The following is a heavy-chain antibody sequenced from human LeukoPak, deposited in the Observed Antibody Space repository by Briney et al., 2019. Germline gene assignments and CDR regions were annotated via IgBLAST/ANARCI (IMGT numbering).Heavy chain of an antibody. J-gene: IGHJ3*02. CDR1: GGSISSGSYY. CDR2: IYTSGST. D-gene: IGHD2-2*01. Sequence: PSETLSLTCTVSGGSISSGSYYWSWIRQLAGKGLEWIGRIYTSGSTNYNPSLKSRVTISVDTSKNQFSLKLSSVTAADTAVYYCARECSSTVDDAFDIWGQGTMVTVSS. V-gene: IGHV4-61*02. CDR3: ARECSSTVDDAFDI.